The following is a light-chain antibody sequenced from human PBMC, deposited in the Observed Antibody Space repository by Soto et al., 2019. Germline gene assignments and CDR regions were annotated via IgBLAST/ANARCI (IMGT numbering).Light chain of an antibody. J-gene: IGKJ4*01. CDR1: QSINNN. Sequence: EIVMTQSPATLSVSPGERATLSCRASQSINNNLAWYQQKRGQVPRLLIYGASSMATGTPARFSGSGSGTGFTLTISSLQSEDFAIYYCQQYNDCPLTFGGGTKVEIK. CDR2: GAS. CDR3: QQYNDCPLT. V-gene: IGKV3-15*01.